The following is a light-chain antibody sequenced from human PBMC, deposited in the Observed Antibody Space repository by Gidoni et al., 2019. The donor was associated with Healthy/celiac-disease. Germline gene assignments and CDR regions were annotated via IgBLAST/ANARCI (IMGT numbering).Light chain of an antibody. J-gene: IGKJ2*01. CDR1: QSVSSSY. Sequence: EIVLTPCPGTLSLYPGERATLSCRASQSVSSSYLAWYQQKPGQAPRLLIYGASSRATGIPDRFSGSGSGTDFTLTISRLEPEDVAVYYCQQYGSSPRTFGQGTKLEIK. CDR2: GAS. CDR3: QQYGSSPRT. V-gene: IGKV3-20*01.